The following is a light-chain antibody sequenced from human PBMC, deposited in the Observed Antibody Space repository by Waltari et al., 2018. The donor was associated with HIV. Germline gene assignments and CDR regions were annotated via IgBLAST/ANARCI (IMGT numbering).Light chain of an antibody. CDR1: QSFSSW. J-gene: IGKJ2*01. V-gene: IGKV1-5*03. CDR2: KAS. CDR3: QQYNSYPDT. Sequence: DIQMTQSPSTLSASVGDRVTITCRASQSFSSWLAWYQQKPGKAPKLLIYKASSLESGVPSRFSGSGSGTEFSLTISSLQPDDFATYYCQQYNSYPDTFGQGTKLEIK.